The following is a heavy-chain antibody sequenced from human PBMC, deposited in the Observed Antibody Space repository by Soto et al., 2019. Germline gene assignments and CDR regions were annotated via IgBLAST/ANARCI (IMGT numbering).Heavy chain of an antibody. CDR1: GFTFSSYG. J-gene: IGHJ4*01. Sequence: GGSLRLSCVASGFTFSSYGIHWVRQAPGKGLEWVAVISSDGNTKYYADSVKGRFTISRDNSKNTMYLQMDSLRPEDTAVYYCAREVAVAGDFDYWGLGTLVTVSS. V-gene: IGHV3-30*03. D-gene: IGHD6-19*01. CDR3: AREVAVAGDFDY. CDR2: ISSDGNTK.